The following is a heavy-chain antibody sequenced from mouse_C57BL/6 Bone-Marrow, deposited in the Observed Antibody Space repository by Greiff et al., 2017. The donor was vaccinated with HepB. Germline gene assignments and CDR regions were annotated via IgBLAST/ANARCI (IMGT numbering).Heavy chain of an antibody. CDR2: IDPENGDT. CDR3: TTGWLDAY. D-gene: IGHD2-3*01. J-gene: IGHJ3*01. CDR1: GFNIKDDY. Sequence: VTLKESGAELVRPGASVKLSCTASGFNIKDDYMHWVKQRPEQGLEWIGWIDPENGDTEYASKFQGKATITADTSSNTAYPQLSSLTSEDTAVYYCTTGWLDAYWGQGTLVTVSA. V-gene: IGHV14-4*01.